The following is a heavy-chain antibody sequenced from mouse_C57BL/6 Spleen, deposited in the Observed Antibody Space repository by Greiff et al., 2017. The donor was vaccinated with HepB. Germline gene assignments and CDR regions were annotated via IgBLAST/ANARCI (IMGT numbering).Heavy chain of an antibody. J-gene: IGHJ4*01. Sequence: EVKLVESGGGLVKPGGSLKLSCAASGFTFSDYGMHWVRQAPEKGLEWVAYISSGSSTIYYADTVKGRFTISRDNAKNTLFLQMTSLSSEDTAMYYCAMRGNYYAMDYWGQGTSVTVSS. CDR3: AMRGNYYAMDY. CDR1: GFTFSDYG. D-gene: IGHD2-1*01. V-gene: IGHV5-17*01. CDR2: ISSGSSTI.